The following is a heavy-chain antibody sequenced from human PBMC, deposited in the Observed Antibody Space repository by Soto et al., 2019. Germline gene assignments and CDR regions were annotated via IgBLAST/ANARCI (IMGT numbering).Heavy chain of an antibody. Sequence: SETLSLTCTVSGGSISSYYWSWIRQPPGKGLEWIGYIYYSGSTNYNPSLKSRVTISVDTSKNQFSLKLSSGTAADTAVYYCATSSPGYYDSSGYYGIGYWGQGTLVTVSS. CDR1: GGSISSYY. CDR2: IYYSGST. V-gene: IGHV4-59*08. J-gene: IGHJ4*02. D-gene: IGHD3-22*01. CDR3: ATSSPGYYDSSGYYGIGY.